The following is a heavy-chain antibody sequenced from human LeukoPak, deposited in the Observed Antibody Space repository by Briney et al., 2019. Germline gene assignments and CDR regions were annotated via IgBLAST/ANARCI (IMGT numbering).Heavy chain of an antibody. CDR3: AKDLGAAAGNGNDAFDI. Sequence: GGSLRLSCAASGFTFDDYAMHWVRQAPGKGLEWVSGISWNSGSIGYADSVKGRFTISRDNAKNSLYPQVNSLRAEDMALYYCAKDLGAAAGNGNDAFDIWGQGTMVTVSS. CDR2: ISWNSGSI. J-gene: IGHJ3*02. V-gene: IGHV3-9*03. D-gene: IGHD6-13*01. CDR1: GFTFDDYA.